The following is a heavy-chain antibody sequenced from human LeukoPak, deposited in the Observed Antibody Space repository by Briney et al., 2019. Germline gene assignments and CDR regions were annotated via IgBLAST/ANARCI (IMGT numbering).Heavy chain of an antibody. J-gene: IGHJ4*02. CDR1: GGSISSGSYS. Sequence: KTSETLSITCTVSGGSISSGSYSWGWIRQPPGKGLEWIGSIYYSGSTYYNPSLKSRVTISVDTSKNQFSLKLSSVTAADTAVYYCARKNSHYFDYWGQGTLVTVSS. CDR2: IYYSGST. V-gene: IGHV4-39*01. D-gene: IGHD2/OR15-2a*01. CDR3: ARKNSHYFDY.